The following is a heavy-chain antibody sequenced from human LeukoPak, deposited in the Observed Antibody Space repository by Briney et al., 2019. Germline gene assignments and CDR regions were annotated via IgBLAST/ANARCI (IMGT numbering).Heavy chain of an antibody. D-gene: IGHD3-3*01. Sequence: GGSLRLSCAVSRFTFSSYWMHWVRQAPGKGLVWVSRINSDGSSTSYADSVKGRFTISRDNAKNTLYLQMNSLRAEDTAVYYCAREGPFGVVLFDYWGQGTLVTVSS. CDR2: INSDGSST. CDR3: AREGPFGVVLFDY. CDR1: RFTFSSYW. V-gene: IGHV3-74*01. J-gene: IGHJ4*02.